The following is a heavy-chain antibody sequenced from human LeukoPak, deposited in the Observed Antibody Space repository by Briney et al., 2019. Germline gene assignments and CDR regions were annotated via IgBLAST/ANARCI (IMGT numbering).Heavy chain of an antibody. V-gene: IGHV3-23*01. CDR3: AKSSMYYYGSGRRGYFDY. D-gene: IGHD3-10*01. J-gene: IGHJ4*02. CDR2: ISRRADST. CDR1: GFNFTRYA. Sequence: GRSLRLSCATSGFNFTRYAMSWVRQAPGKGLEWVAAISRRADSTYYADSVKGRLTISRDNAKSSLFLQMNSLRAEDTAVYYCAKSSMYYYGSGRRGYFDYWGQGTLVTVSS.